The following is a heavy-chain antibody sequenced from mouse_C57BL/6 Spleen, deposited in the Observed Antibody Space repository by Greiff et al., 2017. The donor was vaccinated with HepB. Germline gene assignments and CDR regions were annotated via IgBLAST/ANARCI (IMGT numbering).Heavy chain of an antibody. V-gene: IGHV6-3*01. D-gene: IGHD2-2*01. CDR3: TGGLPPFDY. Sequence: EVQVVESGGGLVQPGGSMKLSCVASGFTFSNYWMNWVRQSPEKGLEWVAQIRLKSDNYATHYAESVKGRFTISRDDSKSSVYLQMNNLRAEDTRIYYCTGGLPPFDYWGQGTTLTVSS. CDR1: GFTFSNYW. CDR2: IRLKSDNYAT. J-gene: IGHJ2*01.